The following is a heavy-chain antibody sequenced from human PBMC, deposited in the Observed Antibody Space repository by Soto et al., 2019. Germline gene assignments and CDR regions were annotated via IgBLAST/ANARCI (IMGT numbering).Heavy chain of an antibody. CDR1: GYTFTSYG. Sequence: QVQLVQSGAEVKKPGASVKVSCKASGYTFTSYGISWVRQAPGQGLEWMGWISAYNGNTNYAQKLQGRVTMTTDTSTSKAYMGLRSLRSDDTAVYYCAITTGTTWPPDYWGQGTLVTVSS. V-gene: IGHV1-18*01. J-gene: IGHJ4*02. D-gene: IGHD1-1*01. CDR3: AITTGTTWPPDY. CDR2: ISAYNGNT.